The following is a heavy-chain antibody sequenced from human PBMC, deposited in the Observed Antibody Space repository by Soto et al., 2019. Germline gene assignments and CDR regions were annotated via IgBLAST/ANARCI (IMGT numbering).Heavy chain of an antibody. CDR2: INPNRGGT. Sequence: ASVQVSCKNSAYTFTGNYMHAVRQAPGQGLEWMAWINPNRGGTNYANKCQGRVTMTRATSISTDYMELSRLRSDDTAVYYCARSARPKNWFDPWGQGTLVTVSS. V-gene: IGHV1-2*02. CDR3: ARSARPKNWFDP. D-gene: IGHD6-6*01. J-gene: IGHJ5*02. CDR1: AYTFTGNY.